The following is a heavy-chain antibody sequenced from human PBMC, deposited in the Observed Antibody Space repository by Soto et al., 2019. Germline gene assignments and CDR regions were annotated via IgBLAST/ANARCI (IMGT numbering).Heavy chain of an antibody. J-gene: IGHJ3*02. CDR2: INHSGST. CDR1: GGSFSGYY. V-gene: IGHV4-34*01. Sequence: SETLSLTCAVYGGSFSGYYWSWIRQPPGKGLEWIGEINHSGSTNYNPSLKSRVTISVDTSKNQFSLQLNSVTPEDTAVYYCAKASTEHAFDIWGQGTMVTVSS. CDR3: AKASTEHAFDI.